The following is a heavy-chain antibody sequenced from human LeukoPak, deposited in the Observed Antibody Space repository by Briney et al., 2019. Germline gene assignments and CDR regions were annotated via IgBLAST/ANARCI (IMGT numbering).Heavy chain of an antibody. V-gene: IGHV4-59*11. CDR1: GGSISSHY. Sequence: KTSETLSLTCTVSGGSISSHYWSRIRQPPGKGLEWIGYIYYSGSTNYNPSLKSRVTISVDTSKNQFSLKLSSVTAADTAVYYCARGVDGLDYWGQGTLVTVSS. J-gene: IGHJ4*02. D-gene: IGHD5-24*01. CDR2: IYYSGST. CDR3: ARGVDGLDY.